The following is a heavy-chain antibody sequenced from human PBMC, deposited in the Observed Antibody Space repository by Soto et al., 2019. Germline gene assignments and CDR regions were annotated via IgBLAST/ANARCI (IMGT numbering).Heavy chain of an antibody. CDR3: AKGTYYYGSGSYYDFDY. CDR2: IYYSGST. Sequence: ETLSLTCTVSGGSISSYYWSWIRQPPGKGLEWIGYIYYSGSTNYNPSLKSRVTISVDTSKNQFSLKLSSVTAADTAVYYCAKGTYYYGSGSYYDFDYWGQGTLVTVSS. J-gene: IGHJ4*02. V-gene: IGHV4-59*01. CDR1: GGSISSYY. D-gene: IGHD3-10*01.